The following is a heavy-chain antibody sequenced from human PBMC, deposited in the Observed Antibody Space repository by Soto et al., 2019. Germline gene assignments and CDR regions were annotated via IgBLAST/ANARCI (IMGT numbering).Heavy chain of an antibody. Sequence: GESLKISCKGSGYSFTSYWIGWVRQMPGKGLEWMGIICPGDSDTRYSPSFQGQVTISADKSISTAYLQWSSLKASDTAMYYCARHPTREWLLRGGAFDIWGQGTMVTVSS. CDR3: ARHPTREWLLRGGAFDI. CDR1: GYSFTSYW. D-gene: IGHD3-9*01. CDR2: ICPGDSDT. V-gene: IGHV5-51*01. J-gene: IGHJ3*02.